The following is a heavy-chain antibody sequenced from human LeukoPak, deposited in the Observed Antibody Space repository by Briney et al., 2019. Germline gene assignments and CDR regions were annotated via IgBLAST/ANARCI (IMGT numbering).Heavy chain of an antibody. D-gene: IGHD6-13*01. CDR3: ARVVRVSYYGAAAGMRSSDWFDP. CDR1: GFTFSSYS. CDR2: ISSSSSYI. J-gene: IGHJ5*02. Sequence: PGGSLRLSCAASGFTFSSYSMNWVRQAPGKGLERVSSISSSSSYIYYADSVKGRFTISRDNAKNSLYLQMNSLRAEDTAVYYCARVVRVSYYGAAAGMRSSDWFDPWGQGTLVTVSS. V-gene: IGHV3-21*01.